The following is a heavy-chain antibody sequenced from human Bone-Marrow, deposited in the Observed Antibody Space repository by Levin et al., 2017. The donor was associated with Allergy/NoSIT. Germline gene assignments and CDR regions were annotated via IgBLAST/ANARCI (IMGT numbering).Heavy chain of an antibody. J-gene: IGHJ3*02. Sequence: GGSLRLSCAASRFSFSDYGMHWVRQAPGKGLEWVALIWDDGTSQYYADSVKGRFTISRDNSKNIVYLQMNSLRAEDTGVYYCASAGVTSGTDAFDIWGHGTLVTVSS. V-gene: IGHV3-33*04. CDR2: IWDDGTSQ. CDR1: RFSFSDYG. D-gene: IGHD2-21*02. CDR3: ASAGVTSGTDAFDI.